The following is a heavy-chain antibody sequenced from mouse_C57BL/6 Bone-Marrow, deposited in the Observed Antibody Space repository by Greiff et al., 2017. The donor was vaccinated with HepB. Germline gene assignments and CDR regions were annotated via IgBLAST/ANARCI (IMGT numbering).Heavy chain of an antibody. CDR1: GYSFTDYN. J-gene: IGHJ4*01. CDR2: INPNYGTT. D-gene: IGHD1-1*01. V-gene: IGHV1-39*01. CDR3: AREDTTVVAQFLYYYAMDY. Sequence: VQLQQSGPELVKPGASVKISCKASGYSFTDYNMNWVKQSNGKSLEWIGVINPNYGTTSYNQKFKGKATLTVDQSSSTAYMQLNSLTSEDSAVYYCAREDTTVVAQFLYYYAMDYWGQGTSVTVSS.